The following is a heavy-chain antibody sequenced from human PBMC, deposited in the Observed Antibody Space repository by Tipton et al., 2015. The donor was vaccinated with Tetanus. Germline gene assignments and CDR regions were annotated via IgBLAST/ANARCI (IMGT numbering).Heavy chain of an antibody. V-gene: IGHV4-59*11. CDR2: LYDNGRT. CDR3: ARAVRFYYDGSTYYQYYFDS. D-gene: IGHD3-22*01. Sequence: TLSLTCTVSGGSISNHYWSWIRQPPGKGLEWIGYLYDNGRTKYNPSLNSRVTISVDTPKKQLSLKLTSVTAADTAVYYCARAVRFYYDGSTYYQYYFDSWGQGTLVTVSS. J-gene: IGHJ4*02. CDR1: GGSISNHY.